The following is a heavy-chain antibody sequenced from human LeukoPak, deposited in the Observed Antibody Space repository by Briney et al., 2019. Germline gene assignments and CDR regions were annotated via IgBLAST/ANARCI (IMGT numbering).Heavy chain of an antibody. V-gene: IGHV3-7*01. D-gene: IGHD3-10*01. CDR1: GFTFSSYW. J-gene: IGHJ6*02. CDR3: ARDHYYGSGSYYYREYYYYGMDV. Sequence: PGGSLRLSCAASGFTFSSYWMSWVRQAPGKGLEWVANIKQDGSEKYYVDSVKGRFTISRDNAKNSLYLQMNSLRAEDTAVYYCARDHYYGSGSYYYREYYYYGMDVWGQGTTDTVSS. CDR2: IKQDGSEK.